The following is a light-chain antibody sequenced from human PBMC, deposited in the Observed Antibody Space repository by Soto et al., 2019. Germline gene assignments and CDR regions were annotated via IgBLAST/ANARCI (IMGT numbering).Light chain of an antibody. Sequence: EIVLTQSPGTLSLSPGERATLSCRASQSLSSSYLAWHQQKPGQAPRLVIYGAFSSATGIPDRFSGSGSGTDFTLTISRLEPEDFAVYYCQQYGSLITFGQGTRLEIK. CDR1: QSLSSSY. J-gene: IGKJ5*01. V-gene: IGKV3-20*01. CDR3: QQYGSLIT. CDR2: GAF.